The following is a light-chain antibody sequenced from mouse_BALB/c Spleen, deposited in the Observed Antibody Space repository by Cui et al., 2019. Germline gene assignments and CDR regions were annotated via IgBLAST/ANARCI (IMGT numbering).Light chain of an antibody. V-gene: IGKV16-104*01. CDR1: KSISQY. CDR3: QQHNEYPLT. Sequence: DVQITQSPSYLAASPGETITINCRASKSISQYLAWYQENPGKTNKLLNDSGSTLKCGITSRFSGSGSGTDFTLTISSLEPEDFARYYCQQHNEYPLTFGAGTKLELK. CDR2: SGS. J-gene: IGKJ5*01.